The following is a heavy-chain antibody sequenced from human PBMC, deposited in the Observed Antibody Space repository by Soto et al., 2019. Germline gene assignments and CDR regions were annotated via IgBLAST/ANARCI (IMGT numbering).Heavy chain of an antibody. J-gene: IGHJ4*02. CDR2: IYRTGST. V-gene: IGHV4-4*02. D-gene: IGHD1-7*01. Sequence: VQLQESGPGLVKPSGTLSLTCAVAGGSFTSNNWWTWVRQPPGQGLAWIGEIYRTGSTNYNPSRKSRVPIAPAKSENQFSLKVTSLTAADTAVYYCASRDPGTSVDYWGQGTLVTVSS. CDR3: ASRDPGTSVDY. CDR1: GGSFTSNNW.